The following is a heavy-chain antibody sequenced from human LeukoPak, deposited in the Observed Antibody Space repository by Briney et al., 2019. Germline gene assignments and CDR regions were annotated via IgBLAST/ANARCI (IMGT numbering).Heavy chain of an antibody. CDR1: GGSISSYY. Sequence: SETLSLTCTVSGGSISSYYWSWIRQPAEKGLEWIGRIYTSGSTNYNPSLKSRVTMSVDTSKNQFSLKLSSVTAADTAVYYCARGLEAAGFKWLAKNDAFDIWGQGTMVTVSS. CDR2: IYTSGST. J-gene: IGHJ3*02. CDR3: ARGLEAAGFKWLAKNDAFDI. D-gene: IGHD6-19*01. V-gene: IGHV4-4*07.